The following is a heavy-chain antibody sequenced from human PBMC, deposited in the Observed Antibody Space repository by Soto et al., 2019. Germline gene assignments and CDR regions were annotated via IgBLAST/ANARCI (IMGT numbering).Heavy chain of an antibody. Sequence: GGSLRLSCAASGFTVSSNYMSWVRQAPGKGLEWVSVIYSGGSTYYADSVKGRFTISGDNSKNTLYLQMNSLRAEDTAVYYCARDHSAAGTWEGYFDYWGQGTLVTVSS. D-gene: IGHD6-13*01. J-gene: IGHJ4*02. CDR1: GFTVSSNY. V-gene: IGHV3-66*01. CDR3: ARDHSAAGTWEGYFDY. CDR2: IYSGGST.